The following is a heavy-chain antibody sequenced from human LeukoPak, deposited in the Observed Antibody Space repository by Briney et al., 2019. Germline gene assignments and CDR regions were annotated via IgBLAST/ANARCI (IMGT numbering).Heavy chain of an antibody. CDR2: ISAYNSNS. CDR3: ARLAPPDLWGGYSNFDY. J-gene: IGHJ4*02. V-gene: IGHV1-18*01. D-gene: IGHD3-3*01. Sequence: ASVKVSCKASGYTFTSYGISWVRQAPGQGLEWMGWISAYNSNSNYAQKLQGRVTMTTDTSTSTAYMELRSLRSDDTAVYYCARLAPPDLWGGYSNFDYWGQGTLVTVSS. CDR1: GYTFTSYG.